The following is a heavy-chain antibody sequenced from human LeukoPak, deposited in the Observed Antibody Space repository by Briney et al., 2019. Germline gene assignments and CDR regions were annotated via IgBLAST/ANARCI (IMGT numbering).Heavy chain of an antibody. CDR1: GFTFSSYG. V-gene: IGHV3-33*06. CDR3: AKDPEQQLAFFDY. Sequence: GGSLRLSCAASGFTFSSYGMHWIRQAPGKGLEWVAVIWYDGSNKYYADSVKGRFTISRDNSKNTLYLQMNSLIAEDTAVYYCAKDPEQQLAFFDYWGQGTLVTVSS. J-gene: IGHJ4*02. CDR2: IWYDGSNK. D-gene: IGHD6-13*01.